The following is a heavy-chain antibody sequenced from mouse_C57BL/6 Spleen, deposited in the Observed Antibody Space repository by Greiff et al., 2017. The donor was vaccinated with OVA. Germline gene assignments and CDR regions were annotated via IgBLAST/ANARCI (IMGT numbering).Heavy chain of an antibody. D-gene: IGHD1-1*01. V-gene: IGHV1-81*01. J-gene: IGHJ2*01. Sequence: VQRVESGAELARPGASVKLSCKASGYTFTSYGISWVKQRTGQGLEWIGEIYPRSGNTYYNEKFKGKATLTADKSSSTAYMELRSLTSEDSAVYFCARGSHYYGSSPYYFDYWGQGTTLTVSS. CDR2: IYPRSGNT. CDR1: GYTFTSYG. CDR3: ARGSHYYGSSPYYFDY.